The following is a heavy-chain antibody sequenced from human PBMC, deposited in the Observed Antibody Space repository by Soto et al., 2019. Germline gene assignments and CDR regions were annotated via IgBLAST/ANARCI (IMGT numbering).Heavy chain of an antibody. V-gene: IGHV3-23*01. CDR3: ASTNYYDSSGYLMFDC. J-gene: IGHJ4*02. CDR1: GFTFSSYA. D-gene: IGHD3-22*01. Sequence: EVQLLESGGGLVQPGGSLRLSCAASGFTFSSYAMSWVRQAPGKGLEWVSAISGSGGSTYYADSVKGRFTISRDNSKNTPYLQMNSLRAEDTAVYYCASTNYYDSSGYLMFDCWGQGTLVTVSS. CDR2: ISGSGGST.